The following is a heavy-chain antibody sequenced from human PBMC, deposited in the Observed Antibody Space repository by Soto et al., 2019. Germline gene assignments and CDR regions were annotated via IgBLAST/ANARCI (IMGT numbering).Heavy chain of an antibody. CDR3: ARGPLGECSGGSCLADYFDY. CDR2: IYYSGST. J-gene: IGHJ4*02. V-gene: IGHV4-31*03. CDR1: GGSISSGGYY. Sequence: PSETLSLTCTVSGGSISSGGYYWSWIRQHPGKGLEWIGYIYYSGSTYYNPSLKSRVTISVDTSKNQFSLKLSSVTAADTAVYYCARGPLGECSGGSCLADYFDYWGQGTLVTVSS. D-gene: IGHD2-15*01.